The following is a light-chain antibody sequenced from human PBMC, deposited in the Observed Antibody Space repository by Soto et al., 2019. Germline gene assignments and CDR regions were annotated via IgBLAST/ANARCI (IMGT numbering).Light chain of an antibody. CDR3: SSYTSSSTLLYV. Sequence: QSALTQPASVSGSPGQSITISCTGTSSDVGGYNYVSWYQQHPGKAPKLMIYDVSTRPSGVSNRFSGSKSGNTASLTISGLQAEDEADYYCSSYTSSSTLLYVFGTVTKVTVL. CDR2: DVS. J-gene: IGLJ1*01. CDR1: SSDVGGYNY. V-gene: IGLV2-14*01.